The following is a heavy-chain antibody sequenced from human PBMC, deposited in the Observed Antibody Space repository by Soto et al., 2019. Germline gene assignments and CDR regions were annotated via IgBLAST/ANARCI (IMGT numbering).Heavy chain of an antibody. V-gene: IGHV2-5*02. J-gene: IGHJ5*02. Sequence: SGPTLVNPTQPLTLTCSFSGFSLSTSGVGVGWIRQPPGKALEWLALIYWDDDKRYSPSLKSRLTITKDTSKNQVVLTMTNMDPVDTATYXCAHTRSYNWNQNWFDPWGQGTLVTVSS. D-gene: IGHD1-20*01. CDR3: AHTRSYNWNQNWFDP. CDR1: GFSLSTSGVG. CDR2: IYWDDDK.